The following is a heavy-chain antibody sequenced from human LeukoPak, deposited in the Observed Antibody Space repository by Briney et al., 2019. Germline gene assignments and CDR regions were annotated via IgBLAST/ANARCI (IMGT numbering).Heavy chain of an antibody. CDR3: AKATGYLL. D-gene: IGHD1-14*01. V-gene: IGHV3-23*01. CDR1: GFTFSSYA. Sequence: GGSLRLSCAASGFTFSSYAMSWVRQAPGKGLEWVSTISNSDGSTYYADSVKGRFTISRDNSENTLYLQMNSLRAEDTAVYYCAKATGYLLWGQGTLVIVSS. CDR2: ISNSDGST. J-gene: IGHJ4*02.